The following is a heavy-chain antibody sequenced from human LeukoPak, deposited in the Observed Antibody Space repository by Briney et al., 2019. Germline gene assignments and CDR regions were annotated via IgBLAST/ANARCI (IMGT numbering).Heavy chain of an antibody. CDR2: INHSGST. V-gene: IGHV4-34*01. J-gene: IGHJ4*02. Sequence: SETLSLTCAVYGGSFSDSYWSCIRQPPGKGLEWIGEINHSGSTNYNPPLKSRVTISVDTSKNQFSLKLSSVTAADTAVYYCARAVAGTWYFDYWGQGTPVTVSS. CDR1: GGSFSDSY. CDR3: ARAVAGTWYFDY. D-gene: IGHD6-19*01.